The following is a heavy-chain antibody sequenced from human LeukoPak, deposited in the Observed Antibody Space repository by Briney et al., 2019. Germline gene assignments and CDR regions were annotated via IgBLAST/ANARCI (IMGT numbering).Heavy chain of an antibody. Sequence: PSETLSLTCTVSGGSISSGGYYWRWIRQHRGRGLEWIEYIYYSGSTYYNPSLKSRVTISVDTSENQCSLKLSSVTAADTAVYYCARGPPLGDYGLIYWGYWGQGTLVTVSS. J-gene: IGHJ4*02. V-gene: IGHV4-31*03. CDR3: ARGPPLGDYGLIYWGY. CDR1: GGSISSGGYY. D-gene: IGHD4-17*01. CDR2: IYYSGST.